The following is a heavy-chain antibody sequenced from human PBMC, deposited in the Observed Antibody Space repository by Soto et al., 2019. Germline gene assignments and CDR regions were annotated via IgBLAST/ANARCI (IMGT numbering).Heavy chain of an antibody. J-gene: IGHJ3*02. CDR1: GYTFNIYW. CDR2: IYSGDSDA. CDR3: ARKNAMAFDI. V-gene: IGHV5-51*01. Sequence: GESLKISCKGSGYTFNIYWIGWVRQMPGKGLVWMVIIYSGDSDARYRLSFQGQVTLSVDKSISTAYVQWNSLKASDTAMYYCARKNAMAFDIWGQGTMVTVSS.